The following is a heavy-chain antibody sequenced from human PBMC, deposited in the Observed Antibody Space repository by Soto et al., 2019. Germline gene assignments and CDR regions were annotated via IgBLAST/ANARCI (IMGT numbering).Heavy chain of an antibody. CDR3: TAIGYSYGYVGWRDY. CDR2: LDQGGGEK. V-gene: IGHV3-7*05. CDR1: EFSFSDYW. Sequence: PGGSLRLSCAASEFSFSDYWMAWVRQAPGKGLEWVANLDQGGGEKHYGDSVKGRFTISRDNAKNSLYLQMNSLRAEDTALYYCTAIGYSYGYVGWRDYWGQGTLVTVSS. J-gene: IGHJ4*02. D-gene: IGHD5-18*01.